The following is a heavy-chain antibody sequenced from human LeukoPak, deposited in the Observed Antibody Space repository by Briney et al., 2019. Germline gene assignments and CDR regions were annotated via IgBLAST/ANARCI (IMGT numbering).Heavy chain of an antibody. V-gene: IGHV5-51*01. Sequence: GESLKISCQASGYSFTTFWIAGVRQMPGKGLEWMGIIYPGDSDTRYSPSFQGQVTIPADKSISTAYLQWSSLKASDTAMYYCARRSDSHGFDDAFDIWGQGTMVTASS. D-gene: IGHD5-18*01. CDR1: GYSFTTFW. CDR2: IYPGDSDT. CDR3: ARRSDSHGFDDAFDI. J-gene: IGHJ3*02.